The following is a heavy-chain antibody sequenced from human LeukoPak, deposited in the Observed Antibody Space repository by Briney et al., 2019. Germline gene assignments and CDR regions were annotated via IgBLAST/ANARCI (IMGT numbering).Heavy chain of an antibody. CDR1: GYTFTSYD. D-gene: IGHD6-13*01. Sequence: ASVKVSCKASGYTFTSYDINWVRQATGQGLEWMGWMNPNSGNTGYAQKFQGRVTMTRNTSISTAYMELSSLRSEDTAVYYCARGGAAAAYYYYYMDVWGKGTTVTISS. CDR2: MNPNSGNT. CDR3: ARGGAAAAYYYYYMDV. J-gene: IGHJ6*03. V-gene: IGHV1-8*01.